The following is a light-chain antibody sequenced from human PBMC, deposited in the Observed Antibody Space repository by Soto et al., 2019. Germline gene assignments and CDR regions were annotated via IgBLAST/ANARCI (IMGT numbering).Light chain of an antibody. CDR2: EVV. CDR1: SSDVGGYDY. Sequence: QDALTQPASVSGSPGQSIAISCTGTSSDVGGYDYVSWYQHHPGKAPRLIIYEVVQRPSGVPDRFSGSKSGNTASLTVSGLQAADEADYFCKSYAGSNTYVFGSGTKVTVL. CDR3: KSYAGSNTYV. V-gene: IGLV2-8*01. J-gene: IGLJ1*01.